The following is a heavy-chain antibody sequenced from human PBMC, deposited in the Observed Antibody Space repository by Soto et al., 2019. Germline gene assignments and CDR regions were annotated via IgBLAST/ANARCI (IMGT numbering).Heavy chain of an antibody. Sequence: GGSLRLSXAASGFTFSDYYMSWIRQAPGKGLEWASYISNSGSTIYYADSVKGRFTISRDNAKNSLYLQMNSLRAEDTAVYYCASSTGPDYYFDYWGQGTLVTVSS. CDR1: GFTFSDYY. J-gene: IGHJ4*02. CDR2: ISNSGSTI. CDR3: ASSTGPDYYFDY. V-gene: IGHV3-11*01.